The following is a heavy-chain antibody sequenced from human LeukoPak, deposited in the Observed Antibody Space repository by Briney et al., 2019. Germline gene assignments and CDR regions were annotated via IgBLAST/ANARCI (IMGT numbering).Heavy chain of an antibody. Sequence: ASMMVSCKTSGYTFTNHGISWVRQAPGQGLEWMGWISGYNGNTNYVQKFRGRITMTTDTSTSTAYLHLRSLSSDDTALYYCARDLSLGRHDDGEPFDSWGQGTLVTVSS. V-gene: IGHV1-18*01. J-gene: IGHJ4*02. CDR2: ISGYNGNT. CDR1: GYTFTNHG. D-gene: IGHD4-17*01. CDR3: ARDLSLGRHDDGEPFDS.